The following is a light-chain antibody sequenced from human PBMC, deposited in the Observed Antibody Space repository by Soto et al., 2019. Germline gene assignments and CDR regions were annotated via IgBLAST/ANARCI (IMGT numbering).Light chain of an antibody. J-gene: IGLJ1*01. CDR1: SPNIGSNP. V-gene: IGLV1-44*01. CDR3: AAWDDSLNGYA. CDR2: SNN. Sequence: SGVTHPRPSSGTRGQMVTISCSGSSPNIGSNPVNWYQPLPGTAPKLLIYSNNQRPSGVPDRFSGSKSGTSASLAISGLQSEDEADYYCAAWDDSLNGYAFGTGTKVTVL.